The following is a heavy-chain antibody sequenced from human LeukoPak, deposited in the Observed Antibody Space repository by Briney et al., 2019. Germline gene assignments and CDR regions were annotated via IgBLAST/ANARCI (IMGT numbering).Heavy chain of an antibody. CDR1: GGTFSSYA. V-gene: IGHV1-69*05. Sequence: ASVKVSCKAPGGTFSSYAISWVRQAPGQGLEWMGGIIPIFGTANYAQKFQGRVTITTDESTSTAYMELSSLRSEDTAVYYCASGYCSSTSCYNTYYYYYMDVWGKGTTVTVSS. J-gene: IGHJ6*03. D-gene: IGHD2-2*02. CDR2: IIPIFGTA. CDR3: ASGYCSSTSCYNTYYYYYMDV.